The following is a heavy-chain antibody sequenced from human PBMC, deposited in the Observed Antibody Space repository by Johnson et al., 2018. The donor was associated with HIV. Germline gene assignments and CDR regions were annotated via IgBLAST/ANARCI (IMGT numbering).Heavy chain of an antibody. D-gene: IGHD2-15*01. CDR3: ASYCSGGSCYRRSPSDAFDI. CDR1: GFTVSSNY. Sequence: VQLVESGGGLVQPGGSLRLSCAASGFTVSSNYMSWVRQAPGKGLEWVSVIYSGGSTYYADSVKGRFPISRANSKNTLYLQMNSLRAEDTAVYYCASYCSGGSCYRRSPSDAFDIWGQGTMVTVSS. J-gene: IGHJ3*02. V-gene: IGHV3-66*02. CDR2: IYSGGST.